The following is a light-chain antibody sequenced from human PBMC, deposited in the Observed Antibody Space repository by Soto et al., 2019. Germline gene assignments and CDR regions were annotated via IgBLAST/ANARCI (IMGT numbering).Light chain of an antibody. CDR3: QQRTLRPRT. V-gene: IGKV3-11*01. J-gene: IGKJ1*01. CDR1: QSLSGT. CDR2: GAS. Sequence: EVGWTQCPATLSLSPGERATLSCRASQSLSGTLAWFQQKVGQPPRLLIYGASNRATGIPARFSASGSGTDFTLTISSLEPEDFAVYYCQQRTLRPRTFGQGTKVDIK.